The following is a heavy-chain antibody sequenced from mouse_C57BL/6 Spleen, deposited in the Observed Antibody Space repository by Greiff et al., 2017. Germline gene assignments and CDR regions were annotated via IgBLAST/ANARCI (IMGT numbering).Heavy chain of an antibody. CDR2: ISYDGSN. D-gene: IGHD1-1*01. V-gene: IGHV3-6*01. CDR3: ARVPKYYGSPDY. CDR1: GYSITSGYY. J-gene: IGHJ2*01. Sequence: EVQLVESGPGLVKPSQSLSLTCSVTGYSITSGYYWNWIRQFPGNKLEWMGYISYDGSNNYNPSLKNRISITRDTSKNQFFLKLNSVTTEDTATYYCARVPKYYGSPDYWGQGTTLTVSS.